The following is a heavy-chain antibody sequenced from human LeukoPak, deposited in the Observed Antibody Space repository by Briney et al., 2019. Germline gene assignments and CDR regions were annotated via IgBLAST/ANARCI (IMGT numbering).Heavy chain of an antibody. J-gene: IGHJ2*01. V-gene: IGHV4-59*08. CDR3: ARKVVGLLVGASRYWYFDL. Sequence: KPSETLSLTCTVSGGSISSYYWSWIRQPPGKGLEWIGYIYYSGSTNYNPSLKGRVTISVDTSKNQFSLKLSSVTAADTAVYYCARKVVGLLVGASRYWYFDLWGRGTLVTVSS. CDR2: IYYSGST. D-gene: IGHD1-26*01. CDR1: GGSISSYY.